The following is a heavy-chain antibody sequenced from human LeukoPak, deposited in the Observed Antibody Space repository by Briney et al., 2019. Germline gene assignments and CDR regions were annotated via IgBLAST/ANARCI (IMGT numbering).Heavy chain of an antibody. D-gene: IGHD6-13*01. CDR2: INSDGSST. CDR3: ARDSGYSSSWYGVDY. Sequence: PGGSLRLSCAASGFTFSSYWMHWVRQAPGKGLXXXXXINSDGSSTSYADSVKGRFTISRDNAKNTLYLQMNSLRAEDTAVYYCARDSGYSSSWYGVDYWGQGTLVTVSS. CDR1: GFTFSSYW. V-gene: IGHV3-74*01. J-gene: IGHJ4*02.